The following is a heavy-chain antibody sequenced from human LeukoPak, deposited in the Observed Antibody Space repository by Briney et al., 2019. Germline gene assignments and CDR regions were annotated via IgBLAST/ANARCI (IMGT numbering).Heavy chain of an antibody. CDR2: INWNGGST. Sequence: GGSLRLSCAASGFTFDDYGMSWVRQAPGKGLEWVSGINWNGGSTGYADSVKGRFTISRDNARNSLYLQMNSLRAEDTALYYCARGAWGSGSYRFDYWGQGTLVTVSS. J-gene: IGHJ4*02. V-gene: IGHV3-20*04. CDR1: GFTFDDYG. CDR3: ARGAWGSGSYRFDY. D-gene: IGHD1-26*01.